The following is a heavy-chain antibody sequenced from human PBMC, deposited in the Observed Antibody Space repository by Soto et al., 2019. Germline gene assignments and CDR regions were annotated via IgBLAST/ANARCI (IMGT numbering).Heavy chain of an antibody. CDR3: ARCLKYSSPDY. CDR2: IYSSGST. V-gene: IGHV4-59*01. Sequence: SETLSLTCTVSGGYINDYYWSWIRQPPGKGLEWIGYIYSSGSTNYNPSLKSRVTISVDTSKNQFSLRLSSVTAADTAVYYCARCLKYSSPDYWGQGTLVNVPQ. J-gene: IGHJ4*02. CDR1: GGYINDYY. D-gene: IGHD6-13*01.